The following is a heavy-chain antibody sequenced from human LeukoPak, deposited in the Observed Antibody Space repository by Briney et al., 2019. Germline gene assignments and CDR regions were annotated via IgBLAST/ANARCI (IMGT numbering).Heavy chain of an antibody. CDR1: GYTFTSYG. CDR3: ARGRLSHCSSTSCYLGPAVW. D-gene: IGHD2-2*01. J-gene: IGHJ4*02. V-gene: IGHV1-18*01. CDR2: ISAYNGNT. Sequence: ASVKVSCKASGYTFTSYGISWVRQALGQGLEWMGWISAYNGNTNYAQKLQGRVTMTTDTSTSTAYMELRSLRSDDTAVYYCARGRLSHCSSTSCYLGPAVWWGQGTLVTVSS.